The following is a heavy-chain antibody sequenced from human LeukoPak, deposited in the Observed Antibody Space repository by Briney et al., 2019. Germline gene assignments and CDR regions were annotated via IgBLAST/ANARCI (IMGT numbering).Heavy chain of an antibody. J-gene: IGHJ4*02. Sequence: SETLSLTCSGSGGSISSYYWSWLRQPPGEGLEWIAYISDIGSINYNPSLKSRVTISLDTSKNQFSLKLSSVTAADTAVYYCAGHHPRNTVDFWGQGTLVTVSS. V-gene: IGHV4-59*08. CDR3: AGHHPRNTVDF. CDR1: GGSISSYY. CDR2: ISDIGSI. D-gene: IGHD2-8*02.